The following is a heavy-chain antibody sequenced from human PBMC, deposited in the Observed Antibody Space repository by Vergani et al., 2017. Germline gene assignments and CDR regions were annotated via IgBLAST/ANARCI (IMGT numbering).Heavy chain of an antibody. J-gene: IGHJ2*01. V-gene: IGHV3-9*01. CDR2: ISWNSGSI. D-gene: IGHD3-3*01. CDR3: AKDHYDFWSGYPNLSPFDL. CDR1: GFTFDDYA. Sequence: EVQLVESGGGLVQPGRSLRLSYAASGFTFDDYAMHWVRQAPGKGLEWVSGISWNSGSIGYADSVKGRFTISRDNAKNSLYLQMNSLRAEDTALYYCAKDHYDFWSGYPNLSPFDLWGRGTLVTVSS.